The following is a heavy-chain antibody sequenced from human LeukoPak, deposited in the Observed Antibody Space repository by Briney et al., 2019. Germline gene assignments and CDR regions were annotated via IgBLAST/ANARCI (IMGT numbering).Heavy chain of an antibody. Sequence: GGSLRLSCAASGFTFSSYAMHWVRQAPGKGLEWVAVISYDGSNKYYADSVKGRFTISRDNSKNTLYLQMNSLRAEDTAVYYCARESYGDYFFDYWGQGTLVTVSS. CDR2: ISYDGSNK. D-gene: IGHD4-17*01. CDR3: ARESYGDYFFDY. CDR1: GFTFSSYA. V-gene: IGHV3-30-3*01. J-gene: IGHJ4*02.